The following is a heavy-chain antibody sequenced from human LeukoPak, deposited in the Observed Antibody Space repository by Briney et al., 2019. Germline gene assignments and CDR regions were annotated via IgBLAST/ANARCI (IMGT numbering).Heavy chain of an antibody. D-gene: IGHD5-12*01. CDR3: ATHQDIVATTELDY. J-gene: IGHJ4*02. CDR2: IYYSGST. CDR1: GGSISSSSYY. V-gene: IGHV4-39*07. Sequence: PSETLSLTCTVSGGSISSSSYYWGWIRQPPGKGLEWIGSIYYSGSTYYNPSLKSRVTISVDTSKNQFSLKLSSVTAADTAVYYCATHQDIVATTELDYWGQGTLVTVSS.